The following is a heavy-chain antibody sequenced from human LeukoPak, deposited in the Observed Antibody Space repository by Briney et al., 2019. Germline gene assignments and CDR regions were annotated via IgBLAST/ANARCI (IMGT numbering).Heavy chain of an antibody. CDR1: GGSISSSSYY. CDR3: ARVSKQWLAMSFDY. J-gene: IGHJ4*02. CDR2: IYYSGST. D-gene: IGHD6-19*01. V-gene: IGHV4-39*07. Sequence: PSETLSLTCTVSGGSISSSSYYWGWIRQPPGKGLEWIGSIYYSGSTYYNPSLKSRVTISVDTSKNQFSLKLSSVTAADTAVYYCARVSKQWLAMSFDYWGQGTLVTVSS.